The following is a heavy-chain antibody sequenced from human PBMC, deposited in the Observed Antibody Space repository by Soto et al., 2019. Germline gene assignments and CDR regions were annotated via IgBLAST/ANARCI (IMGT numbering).Heavy chain of an antibody. D-gene: IGHD6-19*01. Sequence: PSETLSLTCTVSGGSISSYYWSWIRQPPGKGLEWIGYIYYSGSTNYNPSLKSRVTISVDTSKNQFSLKLSSVTAADTAVYYCARASREWLARHFDYWGQGTLVTVSS. V-gene: IGHV4-59*08. CDR3: ARASREWLARHFDY. J-gene: IGHJ4*02. CDR1: GGSISSYY. CDR2: IYYSGST.